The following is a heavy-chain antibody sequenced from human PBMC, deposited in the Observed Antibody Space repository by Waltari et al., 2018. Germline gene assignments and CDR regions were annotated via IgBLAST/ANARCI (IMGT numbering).Heavy chain of an antibody. CDR2: IKQGGSEK. CDR1: GFTFSSYW. V-gene: IGHV3-7*01. CDR3: ARDQLVDTASDYYGMDV. Sequence: EVQLVESGGGLVQPGGSLRLSCAASGFTFSSYWMSWVRQAPGKGLEWVANIKQGGSEKSYVDAGKCRFTISRNNAKNSLYLQRNSLRAEDTAVYYWARDQLVDTASDYYGMDVWGQGTTVTVSS. J-gene: IGHJ6*02. D-gene: IGHD5-18*01.